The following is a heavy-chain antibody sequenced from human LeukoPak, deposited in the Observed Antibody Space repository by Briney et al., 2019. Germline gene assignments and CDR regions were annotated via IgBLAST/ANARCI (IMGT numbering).Heavy chain of an antibody. Sequence: SETLSLACSVSDGSINSYYWNWTRRPPGKGLEWVGYIYYNGNTNYSPSLKSRVTMSVDTSKNLFSLKVSSVTAADTAVYYCARGRSNYYGMDVWGQGTTVTVSS. CDR3: ARGRSNYYGMDV. J-gene: IGHJ6*02. V-gene: IGHV4-59*01. D-gene: IGHD1-26*01. CDR1: DGSINSYY. CDR2: IYYNGNT.